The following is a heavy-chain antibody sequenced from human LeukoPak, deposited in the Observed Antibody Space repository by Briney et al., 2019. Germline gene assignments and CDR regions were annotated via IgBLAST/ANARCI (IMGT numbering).Heavy chain of an antibody. V-gene: IGHV4-61*02. J-gene: IGHJ4*02. CDR1: GGSISSGSYY. Sequence: SQTLSLTCTVSGGSISSGSYYWSWIRQPAGKGLEWIGRIYTSGSTNYNPSLKSRVTISADTSKNQFSLKLSSVTAADTAVYYCAAFWSGYYGVDYWGQGTLVTVSS. CDR2: IYTSGST. CDR3: AAFWSGYYGVDY. D-gene: IGHD3-3*01.